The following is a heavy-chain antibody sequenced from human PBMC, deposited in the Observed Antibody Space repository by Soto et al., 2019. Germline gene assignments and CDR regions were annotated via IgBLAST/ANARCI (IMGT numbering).Heavy chain of an antibody. Sequence: ASVKVSCKASGYTFTSYGISWVRQAPGQGLEWKGRISAYNGNTNYAQKLQGRVTMTTDTSTSTAYMELRSLRSDDTAVYYCASSVRVVVPAAISSQYYYYGMDVWGQGTTVTVSS. V-gene: IGHV1-18*01. J-gene: IGHJ6*02. CDR2: ISAYNGNT. CDR3: ASSVRVVVPAAISSQYYYYGMDV. CDR1: GYTFTSYG. D-gene: IGHD2-2*01.